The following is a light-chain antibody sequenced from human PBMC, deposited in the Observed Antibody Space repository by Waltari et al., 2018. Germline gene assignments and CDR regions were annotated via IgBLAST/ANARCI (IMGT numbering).Light chain of an antibody. J-gene: IGLJ2*01. CDR2: DVS. CDR3: SSYTSTFTLV. V-gene: IGLV2-14*03. CDR1: SSDVGGYNF. Sequence: QSALTQPASVSGSPGQSITISCTGTSSDVGGYNFVSWSQQHPGKAPKLMIFDVSNRPSGVSNRFSGSKSGNTASLTISGLQAEDEGDYYCSSYTSTFTLVFGGGTKLTVL.